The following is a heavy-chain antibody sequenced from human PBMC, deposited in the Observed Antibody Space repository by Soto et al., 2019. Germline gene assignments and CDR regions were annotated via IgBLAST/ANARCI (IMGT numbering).Heavy chain of an antibody. J-gene: IGHJ4*02. V-gene: IGHV3-64D*06. CDR2: MSSNGGST. CDR3: VKDYYYDSSGPT. D-gene: IGHD3-22*01. Sequence: QPDGSLRLSWSASGCIFSSYGMHWVRHARGKGWQYVSAMSSNGGSTYYADSVKGRFAISRDNSKNTLYLQMSSLRAEDTAVYYCVKDYYYDSSGPTWGQGTLVTVSS. CDR1: GCIFSSYG.